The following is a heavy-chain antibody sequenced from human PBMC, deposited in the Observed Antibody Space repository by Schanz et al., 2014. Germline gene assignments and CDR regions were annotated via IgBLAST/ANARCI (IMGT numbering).Heavy chain of an antibody. Sequence: QVQLVQSGAEVKKPGSSVKVSCKASRITFSSYTISWVRQARGQGLEWVGRFIPILDVANYAQKFQGRVTFTADKSTSTAYMELSSMKSEDTAVYYCARGPLGTSPWGQGTLVTVSS. J-gene: IGHJ5*02. CDR2: FIPILDVA. D-gene: IGHD7-27*01. CDR1: RITFSSYT. CDR3: ARGPLGTSP. V-gene: IGHV1-69*02.